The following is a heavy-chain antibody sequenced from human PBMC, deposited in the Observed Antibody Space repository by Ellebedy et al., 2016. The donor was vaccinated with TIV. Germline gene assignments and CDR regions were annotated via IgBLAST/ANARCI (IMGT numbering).Heavy chain of an antibody. Sequence: GGSLRLXXAASGFSFSSYAMTWVRQAPGKGLEWVSALSGSGDSTYYADSVKDRFTISRDNSKNTLYLQMNSLRAEDTAVYYCAKDKFTVNMYFLGGEHLQHWGQGTLVIVSS. V-gene: IGHV3-23*01. CDR1: GFSFSSYA. D-gene: IGHD4-17*01. CDR2: LSGSGDST. CDR3: AKDKFTVNMYFLGGEHLQH. J-gene: IGHJ1*01.